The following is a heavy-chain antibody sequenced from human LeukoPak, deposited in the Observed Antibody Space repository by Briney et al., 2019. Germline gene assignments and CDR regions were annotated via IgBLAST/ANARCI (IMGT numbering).Heavy chain of an antibody. CDR1: GYTFTDFY. CDR3: APTTPDIAAAAPSPFDF. Sequence: ASVKVSCKASGYTFTDFYMHWVRQAPGQGLEWMGWINPNSGDTNYAQKFQGRVPMTRDTSLSTAYMDLRRLRSDDTAVYYCAPTTPDIAAAAPSPFDFWGQGTLVTVSS. V-gene: IGHV1-2*02. CDR2: INPNSGDT. D-gene: IGHD6-13*01. J-gene: IGHJ4*02.